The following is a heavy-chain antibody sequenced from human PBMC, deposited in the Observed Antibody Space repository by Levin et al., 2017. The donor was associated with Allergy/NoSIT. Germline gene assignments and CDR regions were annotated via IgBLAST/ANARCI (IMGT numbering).Heavy chain of an antibody. D-gene: IGHD2-15*01. Sequence: PSETLSLTCAVYGGSFSGYYWSWIRQPPGKGLEWIGEINHSGSTNYNPSLKSRVTISVDTSKNQFSLKLSSVTAADTAVYYCARDCSGGSCYSPLQHWGQGTLVTVSS. CDR3: ARDCSGGSCYSPLQH. CDR1: GGSFSGYY. J-gene: IGHJ1*01. CDR2: INHSGST. V-gene: IGHV4-34*01.